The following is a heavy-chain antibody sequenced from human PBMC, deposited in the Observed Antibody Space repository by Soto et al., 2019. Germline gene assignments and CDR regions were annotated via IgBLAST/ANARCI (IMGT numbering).Heavy chain of an antibody. CDR3: TRKRFGMDV. CDR2: IKEDGSEK. V-gene: IGHV3-7*03. Sequence: ESGGGLVQPGESLRLSCAASGFTFSNSWMSWVRQAPGKVLEWVANIKEDGSEKDYVDPVKGRFTITRDNAKNSLYLQMNNLRAEDTAVYFCTRKRFGMDVWGQGTTVTVSS. CDR1: GFTFSNSW. J-gene: IGHJ6*02.